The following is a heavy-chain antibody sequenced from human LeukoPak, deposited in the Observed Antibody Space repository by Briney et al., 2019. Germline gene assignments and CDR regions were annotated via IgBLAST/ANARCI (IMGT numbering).Heavy chain of an antibody. CDR3: ARSWGRLYYYGAGSYYARVGYFDY. Sequence: SQTLSLTCALSGDTVSSNSAAWHWIRQSPSRGLEWLVRTYYRSNSYNDYAVSAKSRITINRDTSKNQFSLQMNSVTPEDTAVYYCARSWGRLYYYGAGSYYARVGYFDYWGQGTLVTVSS. CDR2: TYYRSNSYN. CDR1: GDTVSSNSAA. J-gene: IGHJ4*02. V-gene: IGHV6-1*01. D-gene: IGHD3-10*01.